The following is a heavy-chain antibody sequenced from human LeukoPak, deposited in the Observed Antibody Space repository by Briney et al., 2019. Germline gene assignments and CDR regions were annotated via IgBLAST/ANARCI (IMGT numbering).Heavy chain of an antibody. Sequence: GRSLRLSCAASGFTFSSYAMHWVRQAPGKGLEWVAVISYDGSNKYYADSVKGRFTISRDNSKNTLYLQMNSLRAEDTAVYYCARDPYYDFWSGYYDYWGQGTLVTVSS. CDR2: ISYDGSNK. D-gene: IGHD3-3*01. J-gene: IGHJ4*02. CDR1: GFTFSSYA. CDR3: ARDPYYDFWSGYYDY. V-gene: IGHV3-30-3*01.